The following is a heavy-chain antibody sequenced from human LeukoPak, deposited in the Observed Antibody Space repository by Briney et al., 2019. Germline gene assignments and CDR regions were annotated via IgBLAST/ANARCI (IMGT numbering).Heavy chain of an antibody. Sequence: SQTLSLTCAISGDSVSSNSAAWNWIRQSPSRGLEWLGRTYYRSKWYNDYAVSVKSRITINPDTSKNQFSLQLNSVTPEDTAVYYCARGYYDSSGYQNWFDPWGQGTLVTVSS. CDR2: TYYRSKWYN. J-gene: IGHJ5*02. D-gene: IGHD3-22*01. CDR3: ARGYYDSSGYQNWFDP. CDR1: GDSVSSNSAA. V-gene: IGHV6-1*01.